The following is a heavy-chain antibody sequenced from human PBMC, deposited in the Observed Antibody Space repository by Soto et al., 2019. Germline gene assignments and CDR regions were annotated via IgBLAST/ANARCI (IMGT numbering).Heavy chain of an antibody. V-gene: IGHV4-30-4*01. CDR3: ARADTAMGAYYYYGMDV. J-gene: IGHJ6*02. D-gene: IGHD5-18*01. Sequence: SETLSLTCTVSGGSISSGDYYWRLIRQPPGKGLEWIGYIYYSGSNYYNPSLNSRVTMSVDTSKNQFSLKLSSVTAADTAVYYCARADTAMGAYYYYGMDVWGQGTTVTVSS. CDR1: GGSISSGDYY. CDR2: IYYSGSN.